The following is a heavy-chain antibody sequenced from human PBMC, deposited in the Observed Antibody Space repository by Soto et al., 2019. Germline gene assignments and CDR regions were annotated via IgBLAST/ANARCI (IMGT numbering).Heavy chain of an antibody. D-gene: IGHD4-17*01. CDR1: GYSFTGHY. J-gene: IGHJ6*02. CDR3: VRYRDYGDDYFGMDV. CDR2: INPNSGGT. Sequence: GASVKVSCKASGYSFTGHYLEWVRQAPGQGLEWMGRINPNSGGTNYAQKFQGRITMTRDTSIRTAYMELSRLRSDDTAVYHCVRYRDYGDDYFGMDVWGPGTTVTVSS. V-gene: IGHV1-2*06.